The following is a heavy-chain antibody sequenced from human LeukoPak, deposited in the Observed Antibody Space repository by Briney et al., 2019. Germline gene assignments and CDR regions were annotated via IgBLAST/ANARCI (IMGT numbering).Heavy chain of an antibody. J-gene: IGHJ4*02. Sequence: GGSLRLSCAASGFAFRNYAMTWVRQAPGKGLEWASVIYSGGSTYYADSVKGRFTISRDNSKNTLYLQMNSLRAEDTAVYYCARDGYYDSSGYFFWGQGTLVAVSS. CDR3: ARDGYYDSSGYFF. D-gene: IGHD3-22*01. CDR2: IYSGGST. CDR1: GFAFRNYA. V-gene: IGHV3-66*01.